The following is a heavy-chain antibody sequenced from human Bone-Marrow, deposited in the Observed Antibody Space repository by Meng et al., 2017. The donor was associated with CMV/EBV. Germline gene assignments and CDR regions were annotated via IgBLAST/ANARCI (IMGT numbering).Heavy chain of an antibody. CDR2: IGTAGDT. J-gene: IGHJ6*02. CDR1: GFTFSSYD. D-gene: IGHD2/OR15-2a*01. Sequence: GESLKISCAASGFTFSSYDMHWVRQATGKGLEWVSAIGTAGDTYYPGSVKGRFTISREDAKNSLYLQMNSLRAGDTAVYYCARAPLHPFHYYHYGMDVWGQGTTVTVSS. CDR3: ARAPLHPFHYYHYGMDV. V-gene: IGHV3-13*01.